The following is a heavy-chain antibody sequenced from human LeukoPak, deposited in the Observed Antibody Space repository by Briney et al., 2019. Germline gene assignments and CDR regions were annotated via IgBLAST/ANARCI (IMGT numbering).Heavy chain of an antibody. CDR1: GYTLTELS. V-gene: IGHV1-24*01. CDR2: FDPEDGET. J-gene: IGHJ4*02. D-gene: IGHD5-18*01. Sequence: ASVTVSCKVSGYTLTELSMHWVRQAPGKGLEWMGGFDPEDGETIYAQKFQGRVTMTEDTSTDTAYMELSSLRSEDTAVYYCATDGPGGQLWLHWGQGTLVTVSS. CDR3: ATDGPGGQLWLH.